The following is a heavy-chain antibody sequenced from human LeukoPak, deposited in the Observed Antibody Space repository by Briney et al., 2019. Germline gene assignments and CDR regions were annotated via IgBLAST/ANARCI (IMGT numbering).Heavy chain of an antibody. Sequence: GGSLRLSCAASGFNFNTYTMSWVRQAPGKGLEWVSGINWNGGSTGYADSVKGRFTISRDNAKNSLYLQMNSLRAEDTALYYCARVKEASAFDVWGQGTMVTVSS. CDR2: INWNGGST. V-gene: IGHV3-20*04. J-gene: IGHJ3*01. CDR3: ARVKEASAFDV. D-gene: IGHD5-12*01. CDR1: GFNFNTYT.